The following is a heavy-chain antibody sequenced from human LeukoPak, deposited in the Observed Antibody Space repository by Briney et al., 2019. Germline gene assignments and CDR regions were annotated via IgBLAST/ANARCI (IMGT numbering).Heavy chain of an antibody. V-gene: IGHV3-48*01. CDR2: ISISSTTI. J-gene: IGHJ4*02. Sequence: GGSLRLSCAASGFTFSSFSMNWVRQAPGKGLEWVSYISISSTTIYYADSVEGRFTISRDNAKDSLYLQMNSLRAEDTAVYYCARDEDCGGDCLYYFDYWGQGTLVTVSS. CDR3: ARDEDCGGDCLYYFDY. D-gene: IGHD2-21*02. CDR1: GFTFSSFS.